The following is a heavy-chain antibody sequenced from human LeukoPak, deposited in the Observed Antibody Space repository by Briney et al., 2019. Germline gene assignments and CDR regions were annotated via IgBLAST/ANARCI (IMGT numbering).Heavy chain of an antibody. CDR1: GFNVSSNH. D-gene: IGHD3-10*01. CDR3: ASGGMGARKYYSDPFHY. V-gene: IGHV3-53*01. Sequence: GGSLRLSCAASGFNVSSNHMSWVRQAPGKGLEWVSILYSAGSTYYADSVRGRLTISRDSSKNTVCLQMNSLRADEKGVYYCASGGMGARKYYSDPFHYWGQGTLVTVSS. J-gene: IGHJ4*02. CDR2: LYSAGST.